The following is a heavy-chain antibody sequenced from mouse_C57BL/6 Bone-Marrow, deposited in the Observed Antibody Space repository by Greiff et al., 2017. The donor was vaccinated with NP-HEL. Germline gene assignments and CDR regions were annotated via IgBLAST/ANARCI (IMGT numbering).Heavy chain of an antibody. D-gene: IGHD1-1*01. Sequence: VQLQQSGPELVKPGASVKISCKASGYTFTDYNMGWVKQSHGKSLEWIGDINPNNGGTIYNQKFKGKATLTVDKSSSTAYMELRSLTSEDTAVYYCARLLRYYFDYWGQGTTLTVSS. CDR2: INPNNGGT. J-gene: IGHJ2*01. CDR3: ARLLRYYFDY. V-gene: IGHV1-18*01. CDR1: GYTFTDYN.